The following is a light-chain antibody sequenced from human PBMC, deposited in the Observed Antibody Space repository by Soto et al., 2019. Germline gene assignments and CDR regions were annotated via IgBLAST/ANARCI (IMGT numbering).Light chain of an antibody. J-gene: IGKJ1*01. CDR3: KPHSSWLPT. CDR1: QSISSY. Sequence: EIVLIQSPATLSLSPGERATLSCRASQSISSYLAWYQEKPGQAPRLVIYDASNRATGTPARSSGSGSGTDFTLPISALDPEDFAVYYWKPHSSWLPTFGQGTKVDI. CDR2: DAS. V-gene: IGKV3-11*01.